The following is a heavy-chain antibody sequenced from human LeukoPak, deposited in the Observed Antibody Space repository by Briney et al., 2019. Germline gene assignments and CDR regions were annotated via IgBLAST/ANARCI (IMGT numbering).Heavy chain of an antibody. V-gene: IGHV4-30-2*01. Sequence: SQTLSLTCTVSDGSISSGGNYWSWIRQPPGKGLEWIGEINHSGSTNYNPSLKSRVTISVDTSKNQFSLKLSSVTAADTAVYYCARARAHLKYYYDSSGYYYFDYWGQGTLVTVSS. D-gene: IGHD3-22*01. CDR2: INHSGST. J-gene: IGHJ4*02. CDR3: ARARAHLKYYYDSSGYYYFDY. CDR1: DGSISSGGNY.